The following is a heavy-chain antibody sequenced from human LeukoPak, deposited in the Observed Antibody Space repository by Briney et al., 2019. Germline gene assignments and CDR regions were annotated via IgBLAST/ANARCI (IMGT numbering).Heavy chain of an antibody. Sequence: GGSLRLSCAVSGFTFSSCSMNWVRQAPGKGLEWVSYISSSSSTIYYAASVKGRFTISRDNAKNSLYLQMNSLRDEYSAVYYCARDPHIAAAGTIFDYWGQGTLVTVSS. D-gene: IGHD6-13*01. CDR1: GFTFSSCS. CDR2: ISSSSSTI. V-gene: IGHV3-48*02. CDR3: ARDPHIAAAGTIFDY. J-gene: IGHJ4*02.